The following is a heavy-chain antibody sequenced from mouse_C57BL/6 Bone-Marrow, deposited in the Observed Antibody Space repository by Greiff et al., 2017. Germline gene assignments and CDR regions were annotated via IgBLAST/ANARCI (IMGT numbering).Heavy chain of an antibody. Sequence: VQLKESEGGLVQPGSSMKLSCTASGFTFSDYYMAWVRQVPEKGLEWVANINYDGSSTYYLDSLKSRFIISRDNAKNILYLQMSSLKSEDTATYYCAREDSSGPWFAYWGQGTLVTVSA. D-gene: IGHD3-2*02. J-gene: IGHJ3*01. CDR3: AREDSSGPWFAY. CDR2: INYDGSST. CDR1: GFTFSDYY. V-gene: IGHV5-16*01.